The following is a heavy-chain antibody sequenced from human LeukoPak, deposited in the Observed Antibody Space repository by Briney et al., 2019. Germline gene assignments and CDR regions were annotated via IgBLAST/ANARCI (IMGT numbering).Heavy chain of an antibody. CDR3: AIIGYNWRLDY. J-gene: IGHJ4*02. Sequence: GGSLRLSCAASGFTFRSHSMNWVRQAPWKGLEWISYIHSGDSTTYYADSVKGRFTISRDNAKNSLYLQMNSLGAEDTAIYYCAIIGYNWRLDYWGQGILVTVSS. CDR1: GFTFRSHS. V-gene: IGHV3-48*04. CDR2: IHSGDSTT. D-gene: IGHD1-1*01.